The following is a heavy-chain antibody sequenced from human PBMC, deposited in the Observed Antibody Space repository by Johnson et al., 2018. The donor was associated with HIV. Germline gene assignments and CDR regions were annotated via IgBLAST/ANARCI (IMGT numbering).Heavy chain of an antibody. CDR3: AKVIALAGRPDALDV. J-gene: IGHJ3*01. V-gene: IGHV3-30*02. Sequence: QVQLVESGGDLAQPGGSLRLSCAASGITVSTNYMSWVRQAPGKGLEWVSFIRFDGNNKYYADSVKGRFTISRDNSKKTLHLQMSSLRGDDTAIYYCAKVIALAGRPDALDVWGRGTVVTVSS. D-gene: IGHD6-19*01. CDR2: IRFDGNNK. CDR1: GITVSTNY.